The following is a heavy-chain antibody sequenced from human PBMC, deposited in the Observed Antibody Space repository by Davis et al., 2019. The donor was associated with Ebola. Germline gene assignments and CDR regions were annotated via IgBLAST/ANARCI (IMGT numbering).Heavy chain of an antibody. CDR1: GCSISSSSYY. J-gene: IGHJ5*02. D-gene: IGHD6-19*01. CDR3: ARSHYSSGWSGWFDP. CDR2: IYYSGST. V-gene: IGHV4-39*01. Sequence: MPSETLSLTCTVSGCSISSSSYYWGWIRQPPGKGLEWIGSIYYSGSTYYNPSLKSRVTISVDTSKNQFSLKLSSVTAADTAVYYCARSHYSSGWSGWFDPWGQGTLVTVSS.